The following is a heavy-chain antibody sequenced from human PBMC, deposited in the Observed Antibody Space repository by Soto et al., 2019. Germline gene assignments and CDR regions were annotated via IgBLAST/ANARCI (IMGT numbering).Heavy chain of an antibody. J-gene: IGHJ4*02. CDR1: EFTFSSYG. V-gene: IGHV3-30*18. CDR3: AKDSLLYYFDY. CDR2: ISYDGSNK. Sequence: QVQLVESGGGVVQPGRSLRLSCAASEFTFSSYGMHWVRQAPGKGLEWVAVISYDGSNKYYADSVKGRFTISRDNSKNTLYLQMNSLRAEDTAVYYCAKDSLLYYFDYWGQGTLVTVSS.